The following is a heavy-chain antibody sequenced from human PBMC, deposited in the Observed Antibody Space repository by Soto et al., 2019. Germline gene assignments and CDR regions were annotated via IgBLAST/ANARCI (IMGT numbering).Heavy chain of an antibody. CDR3: AIAAAGPYYYYYGMEV. J-gene: IGHJ6*02. CDR2: ISSSSSTI. CDR1: GFTFSSYS. D-gene: IGHD6-13*01. Sequence: GGSLRLSCAASGFTFSSYSMNWVRQAPGKGLEWVSYISSSSSTIYYADSVKGRFTISRDNAKNSLYLQMNSLRDEDTAVYYCAIAAAGPYYYYYGMEVWGQGTTVTVSS. V-gene: IGHV3-48*02.